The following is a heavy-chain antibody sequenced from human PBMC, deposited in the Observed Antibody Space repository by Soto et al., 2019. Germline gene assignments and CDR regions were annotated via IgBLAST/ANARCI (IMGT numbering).Heavy chain of an antibody. CDR2: ISYDGSNK. V-gene: IGHV3-30*18. CDR1: GFTFSSYG. Sequence: QVQLVESGGGVVQPGRSLRLSCAASGFTFSSYGMHWVRQAPGKGLEWVAVISYDGSNKYYADSVKGRFTISRDNSKNTLYLQMNSLRAEDTAVYYCAKGEVDYYDSSGYLDYWGQGTLVTVSS. J-gene: IGHJ4*02. CDR3: AKGEVDYYDSSGYLDY. D-gene: IGHD3-22*01.